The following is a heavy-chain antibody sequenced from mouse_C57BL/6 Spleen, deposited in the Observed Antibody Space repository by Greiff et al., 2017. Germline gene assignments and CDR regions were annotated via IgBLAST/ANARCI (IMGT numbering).Heavy chain of an antibody. CDR2: IDPSDSET. V-gene: IGHV1-52*01. D-gene: IGHD3-2*02. CDR3: ARYRRNYFDY. CDR1: GYTFTSYW. J-gene: IGHJ2*01. Sequence: QVQLQQPGAELVRPGSSVKLSCKASGYTFTSYWMHWVKQRPIQGLEWIGNIDPSDSETHYNQKFKDKATLTVYKSSSTAYMQLSSLTSEDSAVYYCARYRRNYFDYWGQGTTLTVSS.